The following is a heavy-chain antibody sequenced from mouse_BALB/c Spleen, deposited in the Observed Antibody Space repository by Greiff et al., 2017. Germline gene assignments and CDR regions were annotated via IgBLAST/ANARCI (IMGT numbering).Heavy chain of an antibody. Sequence: EVQGVESGGGLVKLGGSLKLSCAASGFTFSSYYMSWVRQTPEKRLELVAAINSNGGSTYYPDTVKGRFTISRDNAKNTLYLQMSSLKSEDTALYYCARDGNSYYFDYWGQGTTLTVSS. CDR3: ARDGNSYYFDY. V-gene: IGHV5-6-2*01. J-gene: IGHJ2*01. D-gene: IGHD2-1*01. CDR1: GFTFSSYY. CDR2: INSNGGST.